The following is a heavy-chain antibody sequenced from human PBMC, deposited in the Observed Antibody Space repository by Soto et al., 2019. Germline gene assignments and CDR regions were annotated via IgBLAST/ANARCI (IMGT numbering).Heavy chain of an antibody. CDR3: ARADCTGAYCYSWPFNYGVDV. CDR2: IWYDGSNK. J-gene: IGHJ6*02. V-gene: IGHV3-33*08. Sequence: QVQLVESGGGVVQPGGSLRLSCTTSGFTFNTYGIHWVRQAPGKGLEWVAIIWYDGSNKYYADSVKGRFTISRDNSKNTLYLQMNSLRAEDTDLYHCARADCTGAYCYSWPFNYGVDVWGQGATVTVSS. D-gene: IGHD2-15*01. CDR1: GFTFNTYG.